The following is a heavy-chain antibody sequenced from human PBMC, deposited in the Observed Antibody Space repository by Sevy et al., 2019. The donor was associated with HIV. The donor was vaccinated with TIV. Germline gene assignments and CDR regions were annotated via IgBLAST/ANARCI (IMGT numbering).Heavy chain of an antibody. CDR3: VTVPPGGYSSRWNGYYYYGVDD. CDR2: VSSNGDST. V-gene: IGHV3-64D*06. Sequence: GGSLRLSCSASGFTFNSYVMHWVRQSPGKGLEYVSAVSSNGDSTYYADSLKGRFTISRDKSKNRLYLQMSSLRREDTAVYSGVTVPPGGYSSRWNGYYYYGVDDWGQGTTVTVSS. D-gene: IGHD6-13*01. J-gene: IGHJ6*02. CDR1: GFTFNSYV.